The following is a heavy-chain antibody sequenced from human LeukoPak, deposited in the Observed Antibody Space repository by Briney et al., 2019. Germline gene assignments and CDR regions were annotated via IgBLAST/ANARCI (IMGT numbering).Heavy chain of an antibody. CDR3: ARNLWFGELSGFDPTDY. D-gene: IGHD3-10*01. Sequence: GRSLRLSCAASGFTFSSYAMRWVRQAPGKGLEWVAVISYDGSNKYYADSVKGRFTISRGNSKNTLYLQMNSLRAEDTAVYYCARNLWFGELSGFDPTDYWGQGTLVTVSS. V-gene: IGHV3-30-3*01. CDR2: ISYDGSNK. CDR1: GFTFSSYA. J-gene: IGHJ4*02.